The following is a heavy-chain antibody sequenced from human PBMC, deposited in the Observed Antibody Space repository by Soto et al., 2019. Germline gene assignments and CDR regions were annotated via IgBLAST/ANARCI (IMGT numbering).Heavy chain of an antibody. CDR3: TRGDY. J-gene: IGHJ4*02. CDR2: ISYSGST. CDR1: GDPMTTVGYY. Sequence: QVQLQESGPGLVKPSQTLSLTCTVSGDPMTTVGYYWTWIRQHPGQGLEWIGFISYSGSTYYSSSLKGQVATSADTSKNQFSLKLNSVTAADTAVYYCTRGDYWGQGTLVTVSS. V-gene: IGHV4-31*01.